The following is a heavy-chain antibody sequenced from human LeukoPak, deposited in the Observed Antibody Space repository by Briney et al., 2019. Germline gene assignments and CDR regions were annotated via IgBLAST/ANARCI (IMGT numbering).Heavy chain of an antibody. V-gene: IGHV3-23*01. J-gene: IGHJ4*02. D-gene: IGHD3-10*01. Sequence: GGSLRLSCAASGFTFSIYAMSWVRQAPGKGLEWVSTISDSGGRTYYADSVKGRFTISRDNSKNTLYLQLNSLRAEDTAVYYCAKGGGLNYLDYWGQGTLVTVSS. CDR1: GFTFSIYA. CDR2: ISDSGGRT. CDR3: AKGGGLNYLDY.